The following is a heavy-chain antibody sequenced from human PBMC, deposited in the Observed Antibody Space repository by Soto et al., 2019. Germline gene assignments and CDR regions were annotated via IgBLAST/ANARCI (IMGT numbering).Heavy chain of an antibody. CDR1: GFTFNSYD. Sequence: EVQLVESGGALVQPGGSLRLSCEVSGFTFNSYDMNWVRQAPGKGLEWVSHISSSSRTIYYADSVKGRFTISRDNAKNSLYLQMNSLRAEDTAVYYCARDPSGDRDFDYWGQGTLVTVSS. CDR2: ISSSSRTI. J-gene: IGHJ4*02. V-gene: IGHV3-48*01. D-gene: IGHD7-27*01. CDR3: ARDPSGDRDFDY.